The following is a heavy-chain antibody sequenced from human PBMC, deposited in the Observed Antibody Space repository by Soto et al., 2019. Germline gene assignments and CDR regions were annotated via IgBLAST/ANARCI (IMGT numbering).Heavy chain of an antibody. D-gene: IGHD3-22*01. Sequence: PSETLSLPCTFSNGSISSYYWSCILHPPGKGLEWIGYIYYSGSTNYSPSLKSRVTISVDTSKNQFSLKLTSVTAADTAVYYCARSISDYYDNSGHFFFDHWGQGALVTVSS. V-gene: IGHV4-59*01. CDR1: NGSISSYY. CDR2: IYYSGST. CDR3: ARSISDYYDNSGHFFFDH. J-gene: IGHJ4*02.